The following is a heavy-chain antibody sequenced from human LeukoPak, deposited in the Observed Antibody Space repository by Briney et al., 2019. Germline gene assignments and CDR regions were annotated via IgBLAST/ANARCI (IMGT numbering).Heavy chain of an antibody. Sequence: GGSLRLSCAASGFTVSSNYMSWVRQAPGKGLEWVSVIYSGGSTYYADSVKGRFTISRDNSKNTLYLQMNSLRAEDTAVYYCARDSVEMATITLGDYWGQGTLITVSS. J-gene: IGHJ4*02. CDR3: ARDSVEMATITLGDY. D-gene: IGHD5-24*01. V-gene: IGHV3-53*01. CDR1: GFTVSSNY. CDR2: IYSGGST.